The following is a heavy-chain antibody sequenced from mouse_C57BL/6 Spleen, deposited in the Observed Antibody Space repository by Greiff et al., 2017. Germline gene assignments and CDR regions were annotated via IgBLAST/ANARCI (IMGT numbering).Heavy chain of an antibody. CDR3: ARSECYGYAMDY. CDR1: GYTFTSYW. D-gene: IGHD1-1*01. V-gene: IGHV1-69*01. J-gene: IGHJ4*01. CDR2: IDPSDSYT. Sequence: QVQLQQPGAELVMPGASVKLSCKASGYTFTSYWMHWVKQRPGQGLEWIGEIDPSDSYTNYNQKFKGKSTLTVDKSSSTAYMQLSSLTSEDSAVYYCARSECYGYAMDYWDQGTSVTVS.